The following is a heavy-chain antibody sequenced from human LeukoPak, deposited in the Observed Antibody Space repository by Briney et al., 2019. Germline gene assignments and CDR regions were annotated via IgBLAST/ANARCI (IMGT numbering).Heavy chain of an antibody. V-gene: IGHV3-15*01. CDR3: TTPYYDILTGH. CDR2: IKSKTDGGTT. CDR1: GFTFSNAW. D-gene: IGHD3-9*01. J-gene: IGHJ4*02. Sequence: GGSLRLSCAASGFTFSNAWMSWVRQAPGKGLEWVGRIKSKTDGGTTDYAAPVKGRFTISRDDSKNTLYLQMNSLKTEDTAVYCCTTPYYDILTGHWGQGTLATVSS.